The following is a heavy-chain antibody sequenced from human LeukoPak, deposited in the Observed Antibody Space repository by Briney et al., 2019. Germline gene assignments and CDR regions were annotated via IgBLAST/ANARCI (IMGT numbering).Heavy chain of an antibody. CDR3: ARVVLVAQEAFDI. J-gene: IGHJ3*02. CDR1: GYTFTSYG. Sequence: ASVKVSCKASGYTFTSYGFTWVRQAPGQGLEWMGWINAYNDNTNYAQKVQDRVTMTTDTSTSTAYMELRSLGSDDTAVYYCARVVLVAQEAFDIWGQGTMVTVSS. CDR2: INAYNDNT. D-gene: IGHD2-15*01. V-gene: IGHV1-18*01.